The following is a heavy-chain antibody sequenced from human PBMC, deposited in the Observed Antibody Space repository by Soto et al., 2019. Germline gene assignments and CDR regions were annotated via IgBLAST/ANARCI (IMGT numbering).Heavy chain of an antibody. J-gene: IGHJ6*02. D-gene: IGHD3-10*01. V-gene: IGHV1-18*01. CDR1: GYTFTSYG. CDR3: AISMVRGVKSREGGNSYYGMDD. Sequence: QVQLVQSGAEVKKPGASVKVSCKASGYTFTSYGISWVRQAPGQGLEWMGWISAYNGNTNYAQKLQGRVTMTTDTPTSTAYMELRTRNANNRTVNNCAISMVRGVKSREGGNSYYGMDDWGQGTTVTVSS. CDR2: ISAYNGNT.